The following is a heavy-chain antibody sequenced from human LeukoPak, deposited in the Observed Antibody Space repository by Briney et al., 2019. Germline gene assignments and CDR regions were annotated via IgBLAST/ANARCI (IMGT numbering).Heavy chain of an antibody. CDR2: ISGGPVST. D-gene: IGHD2-15*01. Sequence: GGSLRLSCAASGFTFSSYGMTWVRQAPGKGLEWVSGISGGPVSTNHADSVKGRFTISRDNSKNTLYLQMNTLRAEYTAIYYCAKSGRYCSGGSCYQEASLDYWGQGTLVTVSS. J-gene: IGHJ4*02. CDR3: AKSGRYCSGGSCYQEASLDY. V-gene: IGHV3-23*01. CDR1: GFTFSSYG.